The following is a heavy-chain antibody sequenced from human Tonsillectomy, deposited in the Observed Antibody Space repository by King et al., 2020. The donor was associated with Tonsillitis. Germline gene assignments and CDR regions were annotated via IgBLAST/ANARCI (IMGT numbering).Heavy chain of an antibody. Sequence: VQLVESGGGVVQPGRSLRLSCAASGFTFFSYGMHWVRQAPGKGLEWVAVISYDGSNKYYADSVKGRFTISRDNSKNTLFLQMNSLRAEDTAVYYCANSAVGYCSGGSCFDPCDPWGQGTLVTVSS. J-gene: IGHJ5*02. V-gene: IGHV3-30*18. CDR2: ISYDGSNK. CDR1: GFTFFSYG. CDR3: ANSAVGYCSGGSCFDPCDP. D-gene: IGHD2-15*01.